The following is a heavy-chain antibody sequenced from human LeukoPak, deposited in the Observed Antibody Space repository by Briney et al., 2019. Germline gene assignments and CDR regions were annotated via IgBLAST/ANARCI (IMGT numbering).Heavy chain of an antibody. Sequence: SETLSLTCAVYGGTFSGIYWSWIRQPPGKGLEWIGEITHTGSTNYNPSLKSRVTISADTSKNQFSLSLTSVTAADTAVYYCARGKSPGYWGQGTLVTVSS. CDR3: ARGKSPGY. D-gene: IGHD1-1*01. CDR1: GGTFSGIY. J-gene: IGHJ4*02. V-gene: IGHV4-34*01. CDR2: ITHTGST.